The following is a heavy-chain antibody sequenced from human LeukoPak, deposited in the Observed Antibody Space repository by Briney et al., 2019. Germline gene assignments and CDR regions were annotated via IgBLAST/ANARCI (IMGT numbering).Heavy chain of an antibody. D-gene: IGHD5-18*01. Sequence: SSETLSLTCTVSGGSISSSSYYWGWIRQPPGKGLEWASSISSSSSYIYYADSVKGRFTISRDNAKNSLYLQMNSLRAEDTAVYYCARARVGYLFDYWGQGTLVTVSS. J-gene: IGHJ4*02. CDR1: GGSISSSS. CDR3: ARARVGYLFDY. V-gene: IGHV3-21*01. CDR2: ISSSSSYI.